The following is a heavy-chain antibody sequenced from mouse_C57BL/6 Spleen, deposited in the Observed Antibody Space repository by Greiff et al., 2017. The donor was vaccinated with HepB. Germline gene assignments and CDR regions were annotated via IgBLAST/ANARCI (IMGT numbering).Heavy chain of an antibody. J-gene: IGHJ2*01. CDR1: GFTFSSYA. V-gene: IGHV5-4*01. CDR2: ISDGGSYT. CDR3: ASLTGRDFDY. D-gene: IGHD4-1*01. Sequence: EVQRVESGGGLVKPGGSLKLSCAASGFTFSSYAMSWVRQTPEKRLEWVATISDGGSYTYYPDNVKGRFTISRDNAKNNLYLQMSHLKSEDTAMYYCASLTGRDFDYWGQGTTLTVSS.